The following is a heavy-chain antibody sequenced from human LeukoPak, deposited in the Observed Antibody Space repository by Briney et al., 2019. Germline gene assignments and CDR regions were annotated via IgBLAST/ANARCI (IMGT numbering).Heavy chain of an antibody. D-gene: IGHD6-6*01. CDR3: ARQLYSTSSPRVFAY. Sequence: ASVKVSCKASGGTFSSYAISWVRQAPGQGLEWIGGIIPIFGTANYARKFQGRVTITADKSTSTAYMEPSSLRSEDTAAYYCARQLYSTSSPRVFAYWGQVTLVTVSS. J-gene: IGHJ4*01. CDR2: IIPIFGTA. CDR1: GGTFSSYA. V-gene: IGHV1-69*06.